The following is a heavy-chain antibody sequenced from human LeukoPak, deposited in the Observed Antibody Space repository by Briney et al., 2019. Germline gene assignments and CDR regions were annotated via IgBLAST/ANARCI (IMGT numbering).Heavy chain of an antibody. CDR2: IYYSGST. D-gene: IGHD2-21*02. V-gene: IGHV4-59*01. J-gene: IGHJ4*02. Sequence: SETLSLTCTVSGGSISSYYWSWIRQPPGKGLEWIGYIYYSGSTNYNPSLKSRVTISVDTSKNQFSLKLSSVTAADTGVYYCARDACGGDCAYFDYWGQGTLVTVSS. CDR3: ARDACGGDCAYFDY. CDR1: GGSISSYY.